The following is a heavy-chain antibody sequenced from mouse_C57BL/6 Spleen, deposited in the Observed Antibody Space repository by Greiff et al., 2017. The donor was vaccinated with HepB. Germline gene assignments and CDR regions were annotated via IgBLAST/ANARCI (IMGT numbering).Heavy chain of an antibody. CDR1: GFTFSSYA. V-gene: IGHV5-4*01. CDR2: ISDGGSYT. CDR3: ARDGIYYDSLAMDY. Sequence: EVQGVESGGGLVKPGGSLKLSCAASGFTFSSYAMSWVRQTPEKRLEWVATISDGGSYTYYPDNVKGRFTISRDNAKNNLYLQMSHLKSEDTAMYYCARDGIYYDSLAMDYWGQGTSVTVSS. J-gene: IGHJ4*01. D-gene: IGHD2-4*01.